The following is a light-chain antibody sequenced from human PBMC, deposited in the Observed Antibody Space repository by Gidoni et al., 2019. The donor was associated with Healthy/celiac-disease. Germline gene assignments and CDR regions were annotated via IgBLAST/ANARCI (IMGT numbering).Light chain of an antibody. CDR2: GAS. V-gene: IGKV3-20*01. CDR3: QQYGSSPRS. Sequence: EIVFTQSPGTLSLSPGERATLSCSASQSVSSSYLAWYQQNPGQAPRLLIYGASSRATGIPDRFSCSGSGTDFTLTISRLEPEDFAVYYCQQYGSSPRSFGQGTKLEIK. J-gene: IGKJ2*04. CDR1: QSVSSSY.